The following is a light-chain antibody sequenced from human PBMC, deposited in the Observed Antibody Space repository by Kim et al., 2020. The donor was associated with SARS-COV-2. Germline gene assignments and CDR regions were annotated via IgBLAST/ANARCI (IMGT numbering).Light chain of an antibody. V-gene: IGKV3-20*01. Sequence: EIVLTQSPGTLSLSPGERATLSCRASQNISSGLLAWYQQKPGQAPTLLIYDASSTAAGIADRFSGSGSGTDFTHTISRLEPEDFAVYYCQHFGGSSYTFGRGTKLDI. CDR2: DAS. CDR3: QHFGGSSYT. CDR1: QNISSGL. J-gene: IGKJ2*01.